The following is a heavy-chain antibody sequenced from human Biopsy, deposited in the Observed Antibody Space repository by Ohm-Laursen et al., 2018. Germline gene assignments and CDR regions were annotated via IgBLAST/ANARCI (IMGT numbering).Heavy chain of an antibody. J-gene: IGHJ3*01. CDR2: IYPGGST. V-gene: IGHV4-4*07. CDR3: ASVVLGPTNDAFDL. Sequence: GTLSLTCDVSGGDINNYYLSWIRQPAGKGLEWIGRIYPGGSTNYNPSLKSRVTMSVDTSKKQLSLRLRSVTAADTAMYYCASVVLGPTNDAFDLWGQGTMVGVSS. CDR1: GGDINNYY. D-gene: IGHD3-22*01.